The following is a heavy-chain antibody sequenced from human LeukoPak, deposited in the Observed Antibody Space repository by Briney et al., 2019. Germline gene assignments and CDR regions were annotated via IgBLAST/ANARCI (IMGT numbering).Heavy chain of an antibody. CDR3: ARQRGIAVAGTYYYYYMDV. V-gene: IGHV4-38-2*02. CDR2: IYHSVNT. Sequence: SETLSLTCTVSGYSISSGYYWGCIRQPPGKGLEWIGNIYHSVNTYYNPSLKSRVTISVDTSKNQFSLKLSSVTAADTAVYYCARQRGIAVAGTYYYYYMDVWGKGTTVTVSS. CDR1: GYSISSGYY. J-gene: IGHJ6*03. D-gene: IGHD6-19*01.